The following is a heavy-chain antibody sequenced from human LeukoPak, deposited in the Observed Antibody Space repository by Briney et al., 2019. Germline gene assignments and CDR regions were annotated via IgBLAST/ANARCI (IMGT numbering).Heavy chain of an antibody. CDR3: VKGPFGCSGGSCYSRVWGDFDY. V-gene: IGHV3-23*01. CDR1: GFTFSSYA. Sequence: QPGGSLRLSCAASGFTFSSYAMSWVRQAPGKGLEWVSAISGGGGSTYYADSVKGRFTISRDNSKNTLYLQMNSLRAEDTAVYYCVKGPFGCSGGSCYSRVWGDFDYWGQGTLVTVSS. J-gene: IGHJ4*02. D-gene: IGHD2-15*01. CDR2: ISGGGGST.